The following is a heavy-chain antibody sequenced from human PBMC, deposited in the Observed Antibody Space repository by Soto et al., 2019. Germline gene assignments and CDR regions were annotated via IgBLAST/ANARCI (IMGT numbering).Heavy chain of an antibody. V-gene: IGHV3-23*01. CDR2: ISGSGGST. D-gene: IGHD3-22*01. CDR1: GFTFSSYA. J-gene: IGHJ4*02. CDR3: AKVVSYYYDSSGYLFY. Sequence: GSLRLSCAASGFTFSSYAMSWVRQAPGKGLEWVSAISGSGGSTYYADSVKGRFTISRDNSKNTLYLQMNSLRAEDTAVYYCAKVVSYYYDSSGYLFYWGQGTLVTVSS.